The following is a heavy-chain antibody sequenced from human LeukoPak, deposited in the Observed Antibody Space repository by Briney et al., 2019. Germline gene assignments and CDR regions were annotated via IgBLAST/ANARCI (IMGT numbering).Heavy chain of an antibody. J-gene: IGHJ4*02. Sequence: GGSLRLSCTASGFTFSGYSMNWIRQAPGKGLEWVLSFGTRSTSIYHAGSVKGRFAISRDNAKNLLYLQMNSLRAEDTALYYCAREVSEGFDFWGQGTLVTVSS. CDR3: AREVSEGFDF. CDR2: FGTRSTSI. V-gene: IGHV3-21*01. D-gene: IGHD3-22*01. CDR1: GFTFSGYS.